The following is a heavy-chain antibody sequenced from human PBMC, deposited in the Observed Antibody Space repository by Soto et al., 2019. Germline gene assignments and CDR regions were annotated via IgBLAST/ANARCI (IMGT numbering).Heavy chain of an antibody. CDR2: IRSKAHGGTT. D-gene: IGHD3-3*01. CDR3: ARDTHEIFGVVVHYYGMDV. V-gene: IGHV3-49*04. J-gene: IGHJ6*02. CDR1: GFTFGDYT. Sequence: TGGSLRLSCTLSGFTFGDYTMTWVRQAPGKGLEWVGFIRSKAHGGTTEYAASVKGRFTISRDDSKSIAYLQVDGLKTEDTAVYYCARDTHEIFGVVVHYYGMDVWGQGTTVTVSS.